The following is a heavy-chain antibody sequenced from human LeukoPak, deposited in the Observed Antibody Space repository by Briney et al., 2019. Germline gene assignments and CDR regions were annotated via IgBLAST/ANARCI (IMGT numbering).Heavy chain of an antibody. CDR1: GFTFSSYW. D-gene: IGHD3-9*01. CDR2: IKQDGSEK. J-gene: IGHJ5*02. Sequence: QRWGALRLSCAASGFTFSSYWMSWVRQAPGKGLEWVANIKQDGSEKYYIDSVKGRFTISRDNSKNTLYLQMNSLRAEDTAVYYCAKAVLTGYLNTNWFDPWGQGTLVTVSS. V-gene: IGHV3-7*01. CDR3: AKAVLTGYLNTNWFDP.